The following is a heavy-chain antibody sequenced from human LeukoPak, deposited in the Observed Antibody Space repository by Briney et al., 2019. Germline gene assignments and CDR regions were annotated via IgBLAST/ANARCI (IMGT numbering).Heavy chain of an antibody. V-gene: IGHV3-66*01. CDR1: GFTVSSNY. CDR3: VFGYYYDSGSQYNWFDT. J-gene: IGHJ5*02. D-gene: IGHD3-10*01. Sequence: GGSLRLSCAVSGFTVSSNYMSWVRQAPGKGLEWVSVIFSGGSTYYADSVKGRFTISRDNAKNTLYLQMNSLRAEDTAVYYCVFGYYYDSGSQYNWFDTWGQGTLVTVSS. CDR2: IFSGGST.